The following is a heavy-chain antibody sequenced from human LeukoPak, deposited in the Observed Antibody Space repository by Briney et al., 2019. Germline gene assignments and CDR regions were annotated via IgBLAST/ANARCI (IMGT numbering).Heavy chain of an antibody. CDR1: GFTFSSYA. J-gene: IGHJ4*02. Sequence: GRSLRLSCAASGFTFSSYAMHWVRQAPGKGLEWVTLISNDGNKKYYEDSVRGRFTISRDNAKNTLYLQMNSLTTEDSAVYYCAKDHRLTSGEVDYWGQGTLVAVSS. V-gene: IGHV3-30*04. CDR3: AKDHRLTSGEVDY. CDR2: ISNDGNKK. D-gene: IGHD4-17*01.